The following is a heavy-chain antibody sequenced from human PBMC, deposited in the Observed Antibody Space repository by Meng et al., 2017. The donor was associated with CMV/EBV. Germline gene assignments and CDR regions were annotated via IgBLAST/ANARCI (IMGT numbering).Heavy chain of an antibody. D-gene: IGHD3-3*01. J-gene: IGHJ6*02. Sequence: SVKVSCKASGGTFSSYPISWVRQAPGQGLEWIGRIIPILGIANYAQKFQGRVTITADKSTSTAYMELSSLRSEDTAVYYCASGGDITFGVVIMSHYYYYGMDVWGQGTTVTVSS. V-gene: IGHV1-69*02. CDR3: ASGGDITFGVVIMSHYYYYGMDV. CDR2: IIPILGIA. CDR1: GGTFSSYP.